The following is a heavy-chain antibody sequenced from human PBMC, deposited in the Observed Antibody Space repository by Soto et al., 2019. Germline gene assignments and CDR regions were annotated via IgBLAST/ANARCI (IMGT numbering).Heavy chain of an antibody. J-gene: IGHJ6*02. CDR2: TYYKSKWNN. V-gene: IGHV6-1*01. CDR3: TGTTWFRGMDV. CDR1: GDSVSSNSAG. Sequence: PSQTLSLTCVISGDSVSSNSAGWNWIRQSPSRGLEWLGRTYYKSKWNNDYALSVKSRITINPDTSKNQFSLHLYSVTPEDTAVYYCTGTTWFRGMDVWGQGTSVTVSS. D-gene: IGHD1-26*01.